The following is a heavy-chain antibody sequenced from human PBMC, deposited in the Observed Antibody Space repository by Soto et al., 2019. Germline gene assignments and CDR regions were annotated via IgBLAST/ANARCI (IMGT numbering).Heavy chain of an antibody. J-gene: IGHJ1*01. CDR3: AKAPYYDILTGYYFQH. CDR1: GFTFSSYA. CDR2: ISGSGGST. Sequence: GGSLRLSCAASGFTFSSYAMSWVRQAPGKGLEWVSAISGSGGSTYYADSVKGRFTISRDNSKNTLYLQMNSLRAEDTAVYYCAKAPYYDILTGYYFQHWGQGTLVTVSS. D-gene: IGHD3-9*01. V-gene: IGHV3-23*01.